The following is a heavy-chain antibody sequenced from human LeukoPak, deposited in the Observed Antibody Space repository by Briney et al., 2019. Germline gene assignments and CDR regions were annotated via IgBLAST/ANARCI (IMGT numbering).Heavy chain of an antibody. D-gene: IGHD3-9*01. CDR2: IRHDGSET. CDR1: GLTFGDYW. CDR3: ATYWRYFDWLLSDI. J-gene: IGHJ3*02. V-gene: IGHV3-7*05. Sequence: AGGSLRLSCEAAGLTFGDYWMTWVRQAPGKGLECVATIRHDGSETHYVDSVKGRFTIFRDNAKKSLSLEMSRLRADDTAVYYCATYWRYFDWLLSDIWGLGTMVTVSS.